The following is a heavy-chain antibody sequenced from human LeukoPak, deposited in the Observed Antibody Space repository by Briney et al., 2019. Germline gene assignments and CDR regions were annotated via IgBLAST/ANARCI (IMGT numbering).Heavy chain of an antibody. CDR1: GASISSYY. Sequence: TSETLSLTCTVSGASISSYYWSWIRQSPGKRLEWIGYIYYNGSTTYNPSVKSRVTISVDTPKNQFSLKLSSVTAADTAVYYCARTKAVAGRELLDYWGQGTLVTVSS. J-gene: IGHJ4*02. V-gene: IGHV4-59*08. CDR3: ARTKAVAGRELLDY. D-gene: IGHD6-19*01. CDR2: IYYNGST.